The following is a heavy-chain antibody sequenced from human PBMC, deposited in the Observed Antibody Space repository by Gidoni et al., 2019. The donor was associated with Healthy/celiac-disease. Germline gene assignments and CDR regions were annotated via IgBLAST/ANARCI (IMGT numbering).Heavy chain of an antibody. Sequence: EVQLVESGGGLVKPGGSLRLSCAASGFPFRSYSMNWVRQAPGKGLEWVSSISSSSSYINYADSVKVRFTISRDNANNSLSLQMNSLRAEDTAVYYCARGEGSSWYSYYYYMDVWGKGTTVTVSS. CDR3: ARGEGSSWYSYYYYMDV. CDR2: ISSSSSYI. D-gene: IGHD6-13*01. J-gene: IGHJ6*03. CDR1: GFPFRSYS. V-gene: IGHV3-21*01.